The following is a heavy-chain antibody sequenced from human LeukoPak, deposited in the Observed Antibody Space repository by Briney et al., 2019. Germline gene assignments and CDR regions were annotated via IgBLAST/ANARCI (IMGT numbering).Heavy chain of an antibody. V-gene: IGHV3-21*01. CDR2: ISSSSSYI. D-gene: IGHD1-26*01. J-gene: IGHJ4*02. CDR1: GFTFSSYS. Sequence: TGGSLRLSRAASGFTFSSYSMNWVRQAPGKGLEWVSSISSSSSYIYYADSVKGRFTISRDNAKNSLYLQMNSLRAEDTAVYYCARGSTVGATGNDYWGQGTLVTVSS. CDR3: ARGSTVGATGNDY.